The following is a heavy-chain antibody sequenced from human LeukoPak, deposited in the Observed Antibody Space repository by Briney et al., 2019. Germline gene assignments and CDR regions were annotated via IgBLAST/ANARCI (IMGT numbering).Heavy chain of an antibody. D-gene: IGHD3-22*01. Sequence: SETPSLPFTVSGGSLSSYYWSWIRQPPRKGLEWIGFMSYNGRSSYNPSLRSRVTISVDASKKQFSLKLSSVTAADTAVYYCARDGYSDSSGYDYPPSVWGQGTLVTVSS. J-gene: IGHJ4*02. CDR1: GGSLSSYY. CDR2: MSYNGRS. CDR3: ARDGYSDSSGYDYPPSV. V-gene: IGHV4-59*01.